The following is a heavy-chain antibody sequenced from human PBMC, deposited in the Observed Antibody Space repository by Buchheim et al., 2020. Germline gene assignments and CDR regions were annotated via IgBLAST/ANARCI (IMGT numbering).Heavy chain of an antibody. Sequence: EVQLVESGGGLVQPGGSLRLSCAASGFTFSSYEMSWVRQAPGKGLEWVSYTSRGGSSIYYADSVKGRFTISRDNAKNSLYLQMNSLRAEDTAVYYCAREGSIAAWGYYYYYMDVWGKGTT. D-gene: IGHD6-6*01. CDR2: TSRGGSSI. CDR3: AREGSIAAWGYYYYYMDV. J-gene: IGHJ6*03. V-gene: IGHV3-48*03. CDR1: GFTFSSYE.